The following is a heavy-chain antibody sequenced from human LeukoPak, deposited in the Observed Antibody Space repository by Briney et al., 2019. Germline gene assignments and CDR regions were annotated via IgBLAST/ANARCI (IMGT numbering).Heavy chain of an antibody. CDR3: ARRFGSGTYDYLDY. CDR1: GFTFNTYG. J-gene: IGHJ4*02. CDR2: ISSSSNTI. D-gene: IGHD3-10*01. V-gene: IGHV3-48*01. Sequence: PGGSLRLSCAASGFTFNTYGMNWVRQAPGKGLEWVSYISSSSNTIYYADSVKGRFTISRDNAKNSLYLQMNSLRAEDTAVYYCARRFGSGTYDYLDYWGQGTLVTVSS.